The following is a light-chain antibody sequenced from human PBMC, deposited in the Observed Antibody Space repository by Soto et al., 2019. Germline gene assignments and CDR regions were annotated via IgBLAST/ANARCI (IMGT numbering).Light chain of an antibody. CDR2: IAS. CDR1: QSVNSNY. J-gene: IGKJ5*01. V-gene: IGKV3-20*01. Sequence: EIVLTQSPGTLSLSPGERATLSCRASQSVNSNYLAWYQQKPGQAPSLLIYIASSRATGIPDRFSGSGSGTDFTLTISRLEPEDFAVYYCQQYGGSPITFGQGTRLEIK. CDR3: QQYGGSPIT.